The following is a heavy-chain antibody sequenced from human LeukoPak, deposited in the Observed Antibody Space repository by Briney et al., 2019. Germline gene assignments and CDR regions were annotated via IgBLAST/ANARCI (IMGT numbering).Heavy chain of an antibody. J-gene: IGHJ4*02. CDR3: ARQGATNYYDSSGSFDY. CDR1: GYSFTSYW. D-gene: IGHD3-22*01. V-gene: IGHV5-51*01. Sequence: GESLKISCKGSGYSFTSYWIGWVRQMPGKGLEWMGIIYPGDSDTRYSPSFQGQVTISADKSISTAYLQWSSLKASDTAMYYCARQGATNYYDSSGSFDYWGQGTLVTVSS. CDR2: IYPGDSDT.